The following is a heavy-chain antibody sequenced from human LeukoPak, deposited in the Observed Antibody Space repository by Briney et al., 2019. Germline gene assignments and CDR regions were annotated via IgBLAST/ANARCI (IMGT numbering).Heavy chain of an antibody. CDR3: ARVGSEGQYFQH. CDR1: GGSISSGGYS. V-gene: IGHV4-30-2*01. CDR2: IYHSGST. J-gene: IGHJ1*01. Sequence: SETLSLTCAVSGGSISSGGYSWSWIRQPPGKGLEWIGYIYHSGSTYYNPSLKSRVTISVDRSKNQFSLKLSSVTAADTAVYYCARVGSEGQYFQHWGQGTLVTVSS. D-gene: IGHD3-16*01.